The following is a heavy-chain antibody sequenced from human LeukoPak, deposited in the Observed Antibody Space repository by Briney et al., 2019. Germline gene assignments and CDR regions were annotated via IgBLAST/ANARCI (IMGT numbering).Heavy chain of an antibody. CDR2: IYYSGST. CDR1: GGSISSHY. J-gene: IGHJ5*02. CDR3: ARAPPPIRAARPPSWFDP. D-gene: IGHD6-6*01. Sequence: SETLSLTCTVSGGSISSHYWSWIRQPPGKGLEWIGYIYYSGSTNYNPSLKSRVTISVDTSKNQFSLKLSSVTAADTAVYYCARAPPPIRAARPPSWFDPWGQGTLVTVSS. V-gene: IGHV4-59*11.